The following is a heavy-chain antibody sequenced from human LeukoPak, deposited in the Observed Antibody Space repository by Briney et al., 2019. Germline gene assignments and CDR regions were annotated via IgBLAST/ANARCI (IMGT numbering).Heavy chain of an antibody. D-gene: IGHD2-15*01. CDR1: GFTFSSYA. Sequence: PGGSLRLSCAASGFTFSSYAMSWVRQAPGKGLEWVSAISGSGGSTYYADSVKGRFTISRDNSKNTLYLQMNSLRAEDTAVYYCAKVLGWRCSGGSCSRSPWFDPWGQGTLVTVSS. CDR3: AKVLGWRCSGGSCSRSPWFDP. J-gene: IGHJ5*02. V-gene: IGHV3-23*01. CDR2: ISGSGGST.